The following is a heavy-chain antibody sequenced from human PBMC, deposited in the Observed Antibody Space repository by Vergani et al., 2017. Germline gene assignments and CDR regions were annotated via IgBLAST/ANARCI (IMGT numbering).Heavy chain of an antibody. V-gene: IGHV3-30*01. J-gene: IGHJ5*02. Sequence: QVQLVESGGGVVQPGRSLRLSCAASGFTFSSYDMHWGRQAPGKGLEWVAVISYDGSNKYYADSVKGRLTISRDNSKNTLYLQMNSLIAEATAVYYCARVSVVPALSWFDPWGQGTLVTVSS. D-gene: IGHD2-2*01. CDR1: GFTFSSYD. CDR2: ISYDGSNK. CDR3: ARVSVVPALSWFDP.